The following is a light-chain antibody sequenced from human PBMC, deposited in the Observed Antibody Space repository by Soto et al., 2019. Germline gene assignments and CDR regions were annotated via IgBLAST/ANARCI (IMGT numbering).Light chain of an antibody. CDR2: DVS. J-gene: IGKJ1*01. CDR1: QSVSSSY. Sequence: IESKQSPGTLSLSPGERATLPCRASQSVSSSYLAWYQQKPGQAPRLLMYDVSNRATGIPARFSGSGSGTDFTLTISSLEPEDLAVYYCQQRSNWPRTFGQGTKVDIK. CDR3: QQRSNWPRT. V-gene: IGKV3D-20*02.